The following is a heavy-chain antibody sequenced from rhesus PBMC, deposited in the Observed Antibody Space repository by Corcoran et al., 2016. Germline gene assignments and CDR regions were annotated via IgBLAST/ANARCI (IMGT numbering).Heavy chain of an antibody. CDR1: GFTFNSYD. CDR3: TRRGTAGNYRNNYFDH. J-gene: IGHJ4*01. Sequence: EVQLVESGGGLVQPGRSLRLSCTASGFTFNSYDMSCVRQAPGKGLEWFSYIGYTGKTMYKAYSVKGRFTISRDNSKNSLSLQMSSLRAEDTAVYYCTRRGTAGNYRNNYFDHWGQGVLVTVSS. CDR2: IGYTGKTM. V-gene: IGHV3-136*01. D-gene: IGHD4-17*01.